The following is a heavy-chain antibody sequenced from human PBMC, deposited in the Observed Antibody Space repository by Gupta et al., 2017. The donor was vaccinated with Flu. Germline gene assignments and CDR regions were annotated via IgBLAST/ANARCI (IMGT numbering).Heavy chain of an antibody. CDR2: ISVGGGST. D-gene: IGHD2-2*01. V-gene: IGHV3-23*01. Sequence: GKVLEWVSAISVGGGSTYYADSVKVRFTISRDNSKNTLYLQMNSLRAEDTAVYYCAKGYCSSTSCYPYYFDYWGQGTLVTVSS. J-gene: IGHJ4*02. CDR3: AKGYCSSTSCYPYYFDY.